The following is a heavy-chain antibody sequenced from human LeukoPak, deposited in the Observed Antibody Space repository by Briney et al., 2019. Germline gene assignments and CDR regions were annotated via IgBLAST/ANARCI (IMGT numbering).Heavy chain of an antibody. CDR3: ARDLRYGSSGWDFDY. V-gene: IGHV4-59*01. CDR2: ICYSGST. CDR1: GGSISSYY. D-gene: IGHD3-22*01. Sequence: SETLSLTCTVSGGSISSYYWSWIRQPPGKGLEWIGFICYSGSTNYKPSLKSRLTISVDTSKNQLSLKLSSVTAADTAVYYFARDLRYGSSGWDFDYWGRGTQVTVSS. J-gene: IGHJ4*02.